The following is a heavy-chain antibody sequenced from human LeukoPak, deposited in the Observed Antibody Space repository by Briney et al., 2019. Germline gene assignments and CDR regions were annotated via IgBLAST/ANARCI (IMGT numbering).Heavy chain of an antibody. V-gene: IGHV4-4*07. Sequence: SETLSLTCTASGGSISSYYWSWIRQPAGKGLEWIGRIYTSGSTNYNPSLKSRVTMSVDTTKNQFCLKLSSVTAADTAVYYCARVQGGQWPFDYWGQGTLVTVSS. J-gene: IGHJ4*02. CDR2: IYTSGST. D-gene: IGHD6-19*01. CDR1: GGSISSYY. CDR3: ARVQGGQWPFDY.